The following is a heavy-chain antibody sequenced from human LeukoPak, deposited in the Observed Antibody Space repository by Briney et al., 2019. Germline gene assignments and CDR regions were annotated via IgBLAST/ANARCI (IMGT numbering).Heavy chain of an antibody. Sequence: GASVKLSCKAAGATFSSYAISWVRQAPGPGLEWMGRIIPILGIANYAQKFQGRVTITADKSTSTAYMELSSLRSEDTAVYYCARDSVEMATIALDYWGQGTLVTVSS. CDR1: GATFSSYA. V-gene: IGHV1-69*04. D-gene: IGHD5-24*01. J-gene: IGHJ4*02. CDR3: ARDSVEMATIALDY. CDR2: IIPILGIA.